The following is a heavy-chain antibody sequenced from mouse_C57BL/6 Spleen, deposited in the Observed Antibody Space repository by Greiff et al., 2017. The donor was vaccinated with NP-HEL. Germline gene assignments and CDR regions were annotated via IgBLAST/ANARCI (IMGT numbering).Heavy chain of an antibody. CDR1: GFTFSSYA. J-gene: IGHJ3*01. CDR2: ISDGGSYT. CDR3: ARDGSMLLLRTPWFAY. V-gene: IGHV5-4*01. Sequence: EVMLVESGGGLVKPGGSLKLSCAASGFTFSSYAMSWVRQTPEKRLEWVATISDGGSYTYYPDNVKGRFTISRDNAKNNLYLQMSHLKSEDTAMYYCARDGSMLLLRTPWFAYWGQGTLVTVSA. D-gene: IGHD1-1*01.